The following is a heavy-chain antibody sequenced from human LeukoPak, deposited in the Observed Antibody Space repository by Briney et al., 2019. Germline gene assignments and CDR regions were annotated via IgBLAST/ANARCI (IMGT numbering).Heavy chain of an antibody. D-gene: IGHD2-2*01. CDR1: GGSLTSSVW. J-gene: IGHJ3*02. CDR2: IYHSGST. CDR3: ARDGGLEYQLLRIAFDI. Sequence: PSETLSLTCAVSGGSLTSSVWWTWVRQPPGKGLEWIGEIYHSGSTNYNASLKSGVTISLDKSKKQFSLKLNSVTAADTAVYYCARDGGLEYQLLRIAFDIWGQGTMVTVSS. V-gene: IGHV4-4*02.